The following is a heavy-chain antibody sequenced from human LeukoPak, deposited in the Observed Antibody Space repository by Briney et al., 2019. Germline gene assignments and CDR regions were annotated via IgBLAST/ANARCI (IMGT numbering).Heavy chain of an antibody. CDR3: AKDSEPRDYGDPVPDY. CDR2: IWYDGSNK. D-gene: IGHD4-17*01. CDR1: GFTFSSNG. V-gene: IGHV3-33*06. Sequence: GGSLRLSWAAYGFTFSSNGMHWVRQAPGKGLEWVAVIWYDGSNKYYADSVKGRFTISRDNSKNTLYLQMNSLRAEDTAVYYCAKDSEPRDYGDPVPDYWGQGTPVTVSS. J-gene: IGHJ4*02.